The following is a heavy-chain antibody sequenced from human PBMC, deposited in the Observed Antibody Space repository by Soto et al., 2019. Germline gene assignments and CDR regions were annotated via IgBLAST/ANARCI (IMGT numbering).Heavy chain of an antibody. V-gene: IGHV1-18*01. CDR2: ISTYNGNT. J-gene: IGHJ4*02. D-gene: IGHD3-10*01. Sequence: ASVKVSCKASGYTFTSYGISWVRQAPGQGLEWMGWISTYNGNTKYAQKLQGRVTMTTDTSASTAYMELRSLRSDDTAVFYCAREMVRGVGSDYWGQGTLVTVS. CDR1: GYTFTSYG. CDR3: AREMVRGVGSDY.